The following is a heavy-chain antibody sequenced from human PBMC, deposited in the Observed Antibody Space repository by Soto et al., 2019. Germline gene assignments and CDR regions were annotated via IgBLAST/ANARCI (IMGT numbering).Heavy chain of an antibody. CDR1: GYTFTGYY. CDR2: INPNSGGT. V-gene: IGHV1-2*02. Sequence: ASVKVSCKASGYTFTGYYMHWVRQAPGQGLEWMGWINPNSGGTNYAQKFQGRVTMTRDTSISTAYMELSRLRSDDTAVYYCARDMTTVPYYYGMDVWGQGTTVTVSS. J-gene: IGHJ6*02. CDR3: ARDMTTVPYYYGMDV. D-gene: IGHD4-4*01.